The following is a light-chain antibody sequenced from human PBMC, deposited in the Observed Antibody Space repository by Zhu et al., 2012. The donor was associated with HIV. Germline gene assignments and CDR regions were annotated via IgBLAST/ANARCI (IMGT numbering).Light chain of an antibody. Sequence: EIVLTQSPGTLSLSPGERATLSCRASQSIASTYLAWYQHKPGQAPSLLIHGASTRATGIPDRFSGSGSGTDFTLTISRLQPEDFAVYYCQQFGRPFTFGQGTKLEIK. CDR1: QSIASTY. J-gene: IGKJ2*01. V-gene: IGKV3-20*01. CDR3: QQFGRPFT. CDR2: GAS.